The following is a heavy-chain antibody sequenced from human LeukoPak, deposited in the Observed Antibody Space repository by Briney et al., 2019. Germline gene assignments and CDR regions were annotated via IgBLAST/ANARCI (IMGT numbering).Heavy chain of an antibody. J-gene: IGHJ2*01. V-gene: IGHV4-39*01. CDR1: GGSISTRDYY. Sequence: SETLSLTCTVSGGSISTRDYYWGWIRQPPGKGLEWIASIYYTGSTYYSPSLRSRATMSVDTSKNQFSLELSAVTAADTAFYYCARVVYYYDVSGYSFDLWGRGTLVAVSS. CDR2: IYYTGST. CDR3: ARVVYYYDVSGYSFDL. D-gene: IGHD3-22*01.